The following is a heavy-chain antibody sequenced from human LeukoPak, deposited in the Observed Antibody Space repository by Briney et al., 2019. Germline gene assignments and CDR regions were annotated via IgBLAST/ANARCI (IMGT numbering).Heavy chain of an antibody. V-gene: IGHV4-59*08. CDR2: IYYSGST. CDR3: ASLRVAGTRGY. D-gene: IGHD6-19*01. CDR1: GGSISSYY. Sequence: SETLSLTCTVSGGSISSYYWSWIRQPPGKGLEWIGYIYYSGSTNYNPSLKSRVTISVDTSKNQFSLKLSSVTAADAAVYYCASLRVAGTRGYWGQGTLVTVSS. J-gene: IGHJ4*02.